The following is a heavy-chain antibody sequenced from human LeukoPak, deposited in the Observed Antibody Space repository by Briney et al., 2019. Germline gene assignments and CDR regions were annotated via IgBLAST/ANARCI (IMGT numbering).Heavy chain of an antibody. D-gene: IGHD6-13*01. J-gene: IGHJ6*02. V-gene: IGHV3-21*01. CDR2: ISSSGTYI. CDR1: GFTFSSYS. CDR3: ATSYSSSWYFHDYYGMDV. Sequence: GGSLRLSCAASGFTFSSYSMNWVRQAPGKGLEWVSSISSSGTYIYYADSVKGRFTISRDNAKNSLYLQMNSLRAEDTAVYYCATSYSSSWYFHDYYGMDVWGQGTTVTVSS.